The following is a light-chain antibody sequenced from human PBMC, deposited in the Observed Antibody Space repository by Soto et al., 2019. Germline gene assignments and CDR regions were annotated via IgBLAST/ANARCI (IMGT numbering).Light chain of an antibody. J-gene: IGLJ1*01. Sequence: QSALTQPASVSGSPGQSITISCTGTSSDVGGYNSVSWHRQDPGKAPKLMIYDVTNRPSGVSNRFSGSKSGNTASLTISGLQAEDEADYYCSSFTSSITYVFGTGTKVTVL. CDR2: DVT. CDR1: SSDVGGYNS. CDR3: SSFTSSITYV. V-gene: IGLV2-14*01.